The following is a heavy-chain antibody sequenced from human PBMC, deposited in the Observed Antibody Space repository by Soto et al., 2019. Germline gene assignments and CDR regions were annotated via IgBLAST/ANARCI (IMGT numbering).Heavy chain of an antibody. Sequence: DVQLVESGGGLVKPGGSLRLSCAASGFIFISHNMNWVRQAPGKGLEWVSSITGSSSYIFYADSVKGRFTISRDNAKNTVYLQMNSLRAEDTGVYYCARLVASETGYGMDVWGQGTTVTVSS. CDR1: GFIFISHN. J-gene: IGHJ6*02. D-gene: IGHD3-9*01. V-gene: IGHV3-21*06. CDR3: ARLVASETGYGMDV. CDR2: ITGSSSYI.